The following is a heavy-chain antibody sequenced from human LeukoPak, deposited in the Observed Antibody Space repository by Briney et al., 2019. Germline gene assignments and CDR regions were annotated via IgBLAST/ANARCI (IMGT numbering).Heavy chain of an antibody. J-gene: IGHJ4*02. CDR1: GFTLSSYA. Sequence: PGGSLRLSCAAAGFTLSSYAMNWVRQTPGEGLEWVSGMSASGGTTYADPVKGRFTISRDTSKTTLYLQMNAPRAEDTAIYFCAKEIGRDDYNRCDYWGQGTPVTVSS. D-gene: IGHD5-24*01. CDR3: AKEIGRDDYNRCDY. CDR2: MSASGGTT. V-gene: IGHV3-23*01.